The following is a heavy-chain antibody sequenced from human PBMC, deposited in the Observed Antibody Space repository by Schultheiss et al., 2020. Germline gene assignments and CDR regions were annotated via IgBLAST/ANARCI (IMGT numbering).Heavy chain of an antibody. Sequence: GGSQRLSCAASGFTFSSYAMHWVRQAPGKGLEWVAVISYDGSNKYYADSVKGRFTISRDNSKNTLYLQMNSLRAEDTAVYYCARDGVVVTASYYFDYWGQGALVTVSS. V-gene: IGHV3-30-3*01. CDR1: GFTFSSYA. CDR3: ARDGVVVTASYYFDY. CDR2: ISYDGSNK. J-gene: IGHJ4*02. D-gene: IGHD2-21*02.